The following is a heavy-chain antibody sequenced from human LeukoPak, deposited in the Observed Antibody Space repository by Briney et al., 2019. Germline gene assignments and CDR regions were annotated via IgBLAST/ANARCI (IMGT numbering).Heavy chain of an antibody. D-gene: IGHD1-26*01. Sequence: SETLSLTCTVSGVSISSYYWSWIRQPPGKGLEWIGYIYYSGSTNYNPSLKSRVTISVDTSKNQFSLKLSSVTAADTAVYYCARDLVGAFDYWGQGTLVTVSS. CDR1: GVSISSYY. V-gene: IGHV4-59*01. J-gene: IGHJ4*02. CDR2: IYYSGST. CDR3: ARDLVGAFDY.